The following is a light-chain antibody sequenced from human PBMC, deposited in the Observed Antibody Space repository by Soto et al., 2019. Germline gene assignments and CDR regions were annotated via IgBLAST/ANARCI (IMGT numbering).Light chain of an antibody. V-gene: IGKV1-27*01. CDR2: AAS. CDR1: QGISNY. J-gene: IGKJ1*01. CDR3: QNYKGAPWT. Sequence: DIQMTQSPSSLSASVGDRVTITYRASQGISNYLVWYQQKPGKVPKLLIYAASTLQSGVPSRFSGSGSGTDFTLTISSLQPEDVATYYCQNYKGAPWTFGQGTKVEIK.